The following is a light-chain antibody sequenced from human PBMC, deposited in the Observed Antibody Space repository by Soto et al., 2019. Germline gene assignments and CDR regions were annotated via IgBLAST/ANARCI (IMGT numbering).Light chain of an antibody. CDR3: LQDYNWT. V-gene: IGKV1-6*01. Sequence: QTTQSPYSLSASVGDRVTITCRASQGIRNGLGWYQQKPGKAPKLLIYAASNLQSGVPSRFSGSGSGTDFTLSISSLQPEDFATYYCLQDYNWTFGQGTKVDIK. CDR2: AAS. J-gene: IGKJ1*01. CDR1: QGIRNG.